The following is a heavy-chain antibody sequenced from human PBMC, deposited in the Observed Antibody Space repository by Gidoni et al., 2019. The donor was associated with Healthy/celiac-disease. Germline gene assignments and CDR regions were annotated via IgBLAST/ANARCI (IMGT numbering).Heavy chain of an antibody. CDR3: ARVPIYYDSSSYYIFDY. V-gene: IGHV4-39*07. CDR2: IHYSGST. CDR1: GGSSSSSSYY. J-gene: IGHJ4*02. D-gene: IGHD3-22*01. Sequence: QLQLQASGPGLAMPSEPLSLPCTVPGGSSSSSSYYWGWIRQPPGKGLEWIGSIHYSGSTYYNPSLKSRVTISVDTSKNQFSLKLSSVTAADAAVYYCARVPIYYDSSSYYIFDYWGQGTLVTVSS.